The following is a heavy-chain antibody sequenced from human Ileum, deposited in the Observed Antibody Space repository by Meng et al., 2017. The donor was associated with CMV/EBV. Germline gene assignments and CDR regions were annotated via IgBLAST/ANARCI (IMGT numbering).Heavy chain of an antibody. CDR1: GASLNDYH. CDR3: ARDRFDP. J-gene: IGHJ5*02. Sequence: HVELPEPGLGLVKPSETLSRTFTVSGASLNDYHWSWIRQPAGKGLEWIGRIFATGTTNYNPSLESRVTMSVDTSKNQFSLKLTSVTAADTSVYFCARDRFDPWGQGALVTVSS. CDR2: IFATGTT. V-gene: IGHV4-4*07.